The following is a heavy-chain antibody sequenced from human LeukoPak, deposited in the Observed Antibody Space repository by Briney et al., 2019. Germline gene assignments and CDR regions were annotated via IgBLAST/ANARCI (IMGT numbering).Heavy chain of an antibody. J-gene: IGHJ3*02. CDR1: GFTFSSYA. V-gene: IGHV3-30*01. D-gene: IGHD6-19*01. Sequence: GGSLRLSCAASGFTFSSYAMHWVRQAPGKGLEWVAVISYDGSNKYYADSVKGRFTISRDNSKNTLYLQMNSLRAEDTAVYYCARDLRGTSGWSAFDIWGQGTMVTVSS. CDR2: ISYDGSNK. CDR3: ARDLRGTSGWSAFDI.